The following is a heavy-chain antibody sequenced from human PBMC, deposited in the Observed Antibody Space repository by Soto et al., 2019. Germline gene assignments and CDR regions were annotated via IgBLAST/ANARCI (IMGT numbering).Heavy chain of an antibody. CDR3: ARALVVVTEYFDY. CDR1: GFTISSYW. CDR2: IKQDGSEK. D-gene: IGHD3-22*01. Sequence: DLVGSGGGLVQPGGSLRLSCVASGFTISSYWMSWVRQAPGKGLEWVANIKQDGSEKHYVDSVKGRFTISKDYAKNSLYLQMNSLRAEDTAVYYCARALVVVTEYFDYWGQGILVTVSS. V-gene: IGHV3-7*03. J-gene: IGHJ4*02.